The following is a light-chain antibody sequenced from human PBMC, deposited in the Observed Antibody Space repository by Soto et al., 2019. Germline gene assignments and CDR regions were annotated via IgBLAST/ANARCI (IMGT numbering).Light chain of an antibody. V-gene: IGLV2-14*03. CDR3: NSYTSSTTYV. J-gene: IGLJ1*01. CDR2: DVT. Sequence: QSVLTQPASVSGSPGQSIAISCTGTSSDVGGYNYVSWYQQHPGKAPKLMIYDVTHRPSGVSNRFSGSKSGNTASLTISGLPTEDEAEYYCNSYTSSTTYVFGTGTKLTVL. CDR1: SSDVGGYNY.